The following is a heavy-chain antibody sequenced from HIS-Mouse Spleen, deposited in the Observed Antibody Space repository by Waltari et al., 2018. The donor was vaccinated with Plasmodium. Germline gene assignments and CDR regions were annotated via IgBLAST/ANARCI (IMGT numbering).Heavy chain of an antibody. Sequence: VQLVESGGGVVQPGGSLRLSCAASGCTLSRYWMSWVRQAPGKGLDWIGEINHSGSTNYNPSLKSRVTISVDTSKNQFSLKLSSVTAADTAVYYCARLVVVASKDSYWGQGTLVTVSS. CDR2: INHSGST. D-gene: IGHD2-15*01. J-gene: IGHJ4*02. V-gene: IGHV4-34*01. CDR3: ARLVVVASKDSY. CDR1: GCTLSRYW.